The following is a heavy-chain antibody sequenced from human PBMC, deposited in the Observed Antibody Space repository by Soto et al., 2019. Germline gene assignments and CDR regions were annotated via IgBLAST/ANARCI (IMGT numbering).Heavy chain of an antibody. CDR2: ISGSGDST. CDR3: AKERSSGWSLDY. CDR1: GFTFSTYA. Sequence: EVQLLESGGGLVQPGGSPRLSCAASGFTFSTYAMNWVRQAPGKGLEWVSGISGSGDSTYYADSVKGRFTVSRDNSKNTLYLQMNSLRAEDTAVFYCAKERSSGWSLDYWGQGTLVTVSS. V-gene: IGHV3-23*01. J-gene: IGHJ4*02. D-gene: IGHD6-19*01.